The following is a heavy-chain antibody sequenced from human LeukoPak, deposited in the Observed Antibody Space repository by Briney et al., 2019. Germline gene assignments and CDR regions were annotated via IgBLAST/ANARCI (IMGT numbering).Heavy chain of an antibody. CDR1: GFTFSDYY. J-gene: IGHJ4*02. CDR2: ISSSGSTI. Sequence: PGGSLRLSCAASGFTFSDYYMGWIRQAPGKGLEWVSYISSSGSTIYYADSVKGRFTISRDNAKNSLYLQMNSLRAEDTAVYYCARDGDYGDYDFDYWGQGTLVTVSS. CDR3: ARDGDYGDYDFDY. D-gene: IGHD4-17*01. V-gene: IGHV3-11*01.